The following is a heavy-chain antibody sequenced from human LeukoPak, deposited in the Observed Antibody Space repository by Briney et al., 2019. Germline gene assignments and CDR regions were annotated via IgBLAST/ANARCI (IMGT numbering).Heavy chain of an antibody. CDR3: ARGSALRQTTGTTFDS. V-gene: IGHV1-2*02. Sequence: ASVKVSCKASAYTFTDYYMHWVRQAPGQGLEWMGWINPHSGDTHYAQSFQGRVTVTRDTSISTAYMDLSRLTSDDTALYYCARGSALRQTTGTTFDSWGQGTLVTVSS. D-gene: IGHD4-17*01. J-gene: IGHJ4*02. CDR1: AYTFTDYY. CDR2: INPHSGDT.